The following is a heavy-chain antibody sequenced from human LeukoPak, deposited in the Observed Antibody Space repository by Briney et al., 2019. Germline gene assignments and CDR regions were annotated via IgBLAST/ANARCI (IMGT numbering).Heavy chain of an antibody. D-gene: IGHD3-10*01. J-gene: IGHJ4*02. Sequence: PGGSLRLSCAASGFSLSGYSMNWVRQTSGKGLEWISYISSSMSITYYADSVKGRFTISRDNAKNSLYLQMNSLRAEDTAVYYCARSRTGTLSGYFDYWGQGTLVTVSS. CDR1: GFSLSGYS. CDR2: ISSSMSIT. CDR3: ARSRTGTLSGYFDY. V-gene: IGHV3-48*04.